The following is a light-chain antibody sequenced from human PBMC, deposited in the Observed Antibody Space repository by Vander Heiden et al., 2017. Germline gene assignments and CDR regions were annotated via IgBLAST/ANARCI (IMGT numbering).Light chain of an antibody. CDR1: QSVGFW. Sequence: DIQMMQSPSTLSASVGDTVTITCRAGQSVGFWLAWYQQKPGKAPNLLIYKASSLESGVPSRFSGKGSGTEFTLNISSLQPDDFATYYCQKYNSYPWTFGQGTKLEIK. CDR2: KAS. J-gene: IGKJ1*01. V-gene: IGKV1-5*03. CDR3: QKYNSYPWT.